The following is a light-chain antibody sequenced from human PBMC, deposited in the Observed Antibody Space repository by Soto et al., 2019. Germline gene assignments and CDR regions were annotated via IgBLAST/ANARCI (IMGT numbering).Light chain of an antibody. Sequence: EIVLTQSPGTLSLSPVERATLSCRASQSVSTYLAWYQQRPGQAPRLLIYGASSRATGVPDRFSGSGSGTDFTLAISRLEPEDFAVYYCQQYGRTFGGGTKVDIK. CDR2: GAS. V-gene: IGKV3-20*01. J-gene: IGKJ4*01. CDR3: QQYGRT. CDR1: QSVSTY.